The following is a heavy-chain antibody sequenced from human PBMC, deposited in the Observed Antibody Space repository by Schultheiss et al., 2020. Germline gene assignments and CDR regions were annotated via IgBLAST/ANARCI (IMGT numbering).Heavy chain of an antibody. J-gene: IGHJ5*02. V-gene: IGHV3-30*04. Sequence: LSLTCAASGFTFSSYIIHWVRQAPGKGLEWVAVVSNDGNNKYYADSVQGRFTISRDNSKNTLYLQMNSLRVEDTAVYYCAKGLRGCYDPWGQGTLVTVSS. CDR3: AKGLRGCYDP. CDR2: VSNDGNNK. D-gene: IGHD2-8*01. CDR1: GFTFSSYI.